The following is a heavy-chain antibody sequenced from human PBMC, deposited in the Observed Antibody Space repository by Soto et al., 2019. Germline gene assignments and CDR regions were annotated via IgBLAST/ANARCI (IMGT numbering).Heavy chain of an antibody. CDR2: IYYSGTT. Sequence: SETLSLTCTVSGGSISSSSYYWGWIRQPPGKGLEWIGSIYYSGTTYYNPSLKSRVTISVDTSKNQFSLKLNSVTAADTAVYYCARHRGYYDILTGYYTELNFDYWGQGTLVTVSS. CDR1: GGSISSSSYY. J-gene: IGHJ4*02. V-gene: IGHV4-39*01. CDR3: ARHRGYYDILTGYYTELNFDY. D-gene: IGHD3-9*01.